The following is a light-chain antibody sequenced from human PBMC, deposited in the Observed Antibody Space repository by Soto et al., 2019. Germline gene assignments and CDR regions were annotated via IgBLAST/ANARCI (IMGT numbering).Light chain of an antibody. Sequence: EIVLTQSPGTLSLSPGERATLSCRASQSVSSNYFAWYQQKPGQAPRVLIYGVSSRATGIPDRFSGSGSGTDVTLTISRLEPEDFAVYYCEQYGSSPRTFGQGTKVEIK. CDR1: QSVSSNY. J-gene: IGKJ1*01. CDR3: EQYGSSPRT. CDR2: GVS. V-gene: IGKV3-20*01.